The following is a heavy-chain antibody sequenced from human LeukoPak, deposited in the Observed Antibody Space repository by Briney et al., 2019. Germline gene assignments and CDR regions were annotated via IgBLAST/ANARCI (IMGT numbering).Heavy chain of an antibody. J-gene: IGHJ3*02. Sequence: ASVKVSCKASGYTFTSYYMHWVRQAPGQGLEWMGIINPSGGSTSYAQKFQGRVTMTRDMSTSTVYMELSSLRSEDTAVYYCARTPTNYDWSLDYAFDIWGQGTMVTVSS. CDR1: GYTFTSYY. D-gene: IGHD3-22*01. CDR2: INPSGGST. V-gene: IGHV1-46*01. CDR3: ARTPTNYDWSLDYAFDI.